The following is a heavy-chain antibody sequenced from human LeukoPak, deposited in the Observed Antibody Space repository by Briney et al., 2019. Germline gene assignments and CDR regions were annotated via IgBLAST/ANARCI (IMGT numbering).Heavy chain of an antibody. CDR2: VDHTGST. V-gene: IGHV4-59*01. CDR3: ARGSLGAAAEIDY. J-gene: IGHJ4*02. CDR1: DDSITMYY. D-gene: IGHD6-13*01. Sequence: PSETLSLTCSVSDDSITMYYWTWIRQPPGKGLEWIGYVDHTGSTNFNPSLNGRVSISRDTTKNLFSLRLRSVTAADTAMYYCARGSLGAAAEIDYWGQGTLVTVSS.